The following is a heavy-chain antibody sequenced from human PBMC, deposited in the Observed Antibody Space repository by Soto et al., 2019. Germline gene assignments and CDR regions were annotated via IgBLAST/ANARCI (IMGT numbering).Heavy chain of an antibody. CDR3: ARGHHSMDV. V-gene: IGHV3-11*06. CDR2: INPTGSYT. Sequence: GGSLRLSCAASGFTFSDHYMTWIRQTPGRGLEWISYINPTGSYTHYADSVKGRFSISRDNAENSLYLQMNSLRPEDTALYYCARGHHSMDVWGQGATVTVSS. CDR1: GFTFSDHY. J-gene: IGHJ6*02.